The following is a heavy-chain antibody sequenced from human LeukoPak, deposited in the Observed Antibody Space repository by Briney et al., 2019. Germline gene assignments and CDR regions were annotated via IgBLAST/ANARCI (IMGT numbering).Heavy chain of an antibody. CDR1: GFTFSDYY. V-gene: IGHV3-11*04. Sequence: GGSLRPSCAASGFTFSDYYMSWIHQAPGKGLEWVSYISSSGSTIYYADSVKVRFTISRDNAKNSLYLQMNSLRAEDTAVYYCASRIEGAADYWGQGTLVTVSS. CDR2: ISSSGSTI. J-gene: IGHJ4*02. CDR3: ASRIEGAADY. D-gene: IGHD1-26*01.